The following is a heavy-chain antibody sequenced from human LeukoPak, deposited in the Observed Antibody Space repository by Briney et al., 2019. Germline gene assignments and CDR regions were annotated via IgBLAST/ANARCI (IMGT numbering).Heavy chain of an antibody. J-gene: IGHJ4*02. CDR2: IRYDGSNK. Sequence: GGSLRLSCAASGFTFSSYGMHWVRQAPGKGLEWVAFIRYDGSNKYYADSVKGLFTISRDNSKNTLYLQMNSLRAEDTAVYYCAKGSFVVVAALGLDYWGQGTLVTVSS. CDR3: AKGSFVVVAALGLDY. CDR1: GFTFSSYG. D-gene: IGHD2-15*01. V-gene: IGHV3-30*02.